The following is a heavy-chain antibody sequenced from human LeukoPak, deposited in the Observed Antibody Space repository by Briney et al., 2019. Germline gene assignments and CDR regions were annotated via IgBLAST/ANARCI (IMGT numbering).Heavy chain of an antibody. CDR3: ARDEGSAYPFDY. CDR1: GGSISSSNYY. J-gene: IGHJ4*02. Sequence: PSETLSLTCTVSGGSISSSNYYWGWIRQPPGKGLEWIGSIYYSGSTYYNPSLKSRVTISVDTSKNQFSLNLNSVTAADTAVYFCARDEGSAYPFDYWGQGTLVTVSS. CDR2: IYYSGST. D-gene: IGHD3-22*01. V-gene: IGHV4-39*07.